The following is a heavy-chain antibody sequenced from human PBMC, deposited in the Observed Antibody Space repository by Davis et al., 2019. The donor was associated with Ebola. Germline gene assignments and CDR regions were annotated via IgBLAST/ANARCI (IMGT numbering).Heavy chain of an antibody. D-gene: IGHD5-24*01. CDR2: IYHSGST. CDR1: GGSIGSINW. CDR3: KATPYYYYGMDV. Sequence: MPSETLSLTCAVSGGSIGSINWWSWVRQPPGKGLEWIGEIYHSGSTNYNPSLKSRVTISVDTSKNQFSLKLSSVTAADTAVYYCKATPYYYYGMDVWGKGTTVTVSS. J-gene: IGHJ6*04. V-gene: IGHV4-4*02.